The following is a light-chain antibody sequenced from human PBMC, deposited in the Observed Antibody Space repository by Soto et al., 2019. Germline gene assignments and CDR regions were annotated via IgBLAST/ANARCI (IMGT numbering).Light chain of an antibody. Sequence: VLTQSPLSLPVTLGQPASISCRSSQSLIYSNGKTYLNWYQQRPGQVPRRIIYKVSNRDSGVAETFSGSGSGSCTVFTLKISRGEAEDVGVYYCMEGTPAFGQGTKVE. V-gene: IGKV2-30*01. CDR2: KVS. J-gene: IGKJ1*01. CDR1: QSLIYSNGKTY. CDR3: MEGTPA.